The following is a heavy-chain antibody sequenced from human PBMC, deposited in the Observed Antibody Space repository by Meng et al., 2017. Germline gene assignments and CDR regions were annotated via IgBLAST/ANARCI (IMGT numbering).Heavy chain of an antibody. J-gene: IGHJ2*01. CDR1: GGTFSSYA. CDR2: IIPIFGTA. D-gene: IGHD3-22*01. Sequence: LVQSGAEVKKPGSSVKVSCKASGGTFSSYAISWVRQAPGQGLEWMGGIIPIFGTANYAQKFQGRVTITADKSTSTAYMELSSLRSEDTAVYYCARATDYYDSSGYYSGYFDLWGRGTLVTVSS. V-gene: IGHV1-69*06. CDR3: ARATDYYDSSGYYSGYFDL.